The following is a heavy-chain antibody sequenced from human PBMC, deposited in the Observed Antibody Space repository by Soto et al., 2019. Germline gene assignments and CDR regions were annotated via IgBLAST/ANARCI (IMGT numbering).Heavy chain of an antibody. CDR3: VRDRYSSSGWLDP. V-gene: IGHV6-1*01. Sequence: SQTLSLTCAISGDSVSSYSAAWNWIRQSPSGGLEWLGRTYYRSRFFSDYAESVKSRIIINPDTSKTQFSLQLKSVTPEDTAVYYCVRDRYSSSGWLDPWGQGTPVTVSS. D-gene: IGHD3-10*01. J-gene: IGHJ5*02. CDR1: GDSVSSYSAA. CDR2: TYYRSRFFS.